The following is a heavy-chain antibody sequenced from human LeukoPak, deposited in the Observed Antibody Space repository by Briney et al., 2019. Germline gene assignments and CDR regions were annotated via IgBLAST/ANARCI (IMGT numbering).Heavy chain of an antibody. Sequence: PSQTLSLTCTVSGGSISSGGYYWSWIRQHPGKGLEWIGYIYYSGSTYYNPSLKSRVTISVDTSKNQFSLKLSSVTAADTAVYYCARDRAAAGTEWFDPWGQGTLVTVSS. V-gene: IGHV4-31*03. D-gene: IGHD6-13*01. J-gene: IGHJ5*02. CDR1: GGSISSGGYY. CDR3: ARDRAAAGTEWFDP. CDR2: IYYSGST.